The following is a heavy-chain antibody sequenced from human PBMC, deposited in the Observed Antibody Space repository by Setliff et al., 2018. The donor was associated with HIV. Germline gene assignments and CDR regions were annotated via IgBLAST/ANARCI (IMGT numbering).Heavy chain of an antibody. CDR3: VRPTGNALLPWGGKGWFDV. V-gene: IGHV5-10-1*01. CDR2: IDPSNSNT. CDR1: GYSFTSYW. D-gene: IGHD7-27*01. Sequence: PGESLKISCKGSGYSFTSYWISWVRQMPGKGLEWMGRIDPSNSNTNYSPSFQGHVTISSGKSISTAYLQWISLEDSGTAMYYCVRPTGNALLPWGGKGWFDVWGQGSLVTVSS. J-gene: IGHJ5*02.